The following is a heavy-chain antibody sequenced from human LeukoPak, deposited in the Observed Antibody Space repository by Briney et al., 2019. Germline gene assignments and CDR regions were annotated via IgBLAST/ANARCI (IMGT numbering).Heavy chain of an antibody. D-gene: IGHD3-22*01. Sequence: GGSLRLSCAASGFTFSGAVMHWVRQASGKGLEWVAVISYDGSNKYYADSVKGRFTISRDNSKNTLYLQMNSLRAEDTAVYYCAKDSSGLIDYWGQGTLVTVSS. CDR2: ISYDGSNK. CDR1: GFTFSGAV. CDR3: AKDSSGLIDY. J-gene: IGHJ4*02. V-gene: IGHV3-30*18.